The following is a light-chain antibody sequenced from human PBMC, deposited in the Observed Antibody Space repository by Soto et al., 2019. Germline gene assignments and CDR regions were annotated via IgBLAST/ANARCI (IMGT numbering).Light chain of an antibody. CDR3: QKYSSVPV. V-gene: IGKV1-27*01. Sequence: DIQMTQSPTSLSASVGDRVTITCQASQGIRNFVAWYQQKPGKAPKLLIYAASTLQSGVPSRFSGSGSGTDFTLTINSLQPEDVGTYSCQKYSSVPVFGPGTKVEIK. CDR2: AAS. CDR1: QGIRNF. J-gene: IGKJ3*01.